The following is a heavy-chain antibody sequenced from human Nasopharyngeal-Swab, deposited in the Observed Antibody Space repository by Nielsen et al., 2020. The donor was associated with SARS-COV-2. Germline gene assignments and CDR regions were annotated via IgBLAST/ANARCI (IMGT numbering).Heavy chain of an antibody. Sequence: GESLKISCKGSGYSFTSYWIGWVRQMPGKGLEWMGIIYPGDSDTRYGPSFQGQVTISADKSISTAYLQWSSLKASDTAMYYCARIGEGVYYYYGMDVWGQGTTVTVSS. CDR1: GYSFTSYW. J-gene: IGHJ6*02. CDR3: ARIGEGVYYYYGMDV. CDR2: IYPGDSDT. V-gene: IGHV5-51*01. D-gene: IGHD3-16*01.